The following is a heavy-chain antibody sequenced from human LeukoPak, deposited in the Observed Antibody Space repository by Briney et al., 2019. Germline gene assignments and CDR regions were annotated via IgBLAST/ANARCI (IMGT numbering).Heavy chain of an antibody. CDR3: AREGGSYDAFDI. V-gene: IGHV3-7*01. D-gene: IGHD1-26*01. CDR2: IKQDGSEK. J-gene: IGHJ3*02. Sequence: GGSLRLSCAGSGFTFSSYWMSWVRQAPGKGLEWVANIKQDGSEKYYVDSVKGRFTISRDNAKNSLYLQMNSLRAEDTAVYYCAREGGSYDAFDIWGQGTMVTVSS. CDR1: GFTFSSYW.